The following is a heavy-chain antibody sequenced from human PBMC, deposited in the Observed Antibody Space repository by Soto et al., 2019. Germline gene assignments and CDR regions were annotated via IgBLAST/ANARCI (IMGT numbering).Heavy chain of an antibody. CDR3: ARGPSVTTVYWHVDI. CDR2: IYYSGST. Sequence: SETLSLTCTVSVGSISSGDYYWSWVRQLPGKGLEWIGYIYYSGSTYYNPSLKSRATVSIDRSENQFSLTLNSMTAADTAFYYCARGPSVTTVYWHVDISCRGHLVT. V-gene: IGHV4-31*03. CDR1: VGSISSGDYY. D-gene: IGHD4-17*01. J-gene: IGHJ2*01.